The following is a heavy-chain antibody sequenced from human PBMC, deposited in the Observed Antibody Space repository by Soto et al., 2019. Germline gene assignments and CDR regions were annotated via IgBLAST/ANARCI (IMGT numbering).Heavy chain of an antibody. Sequence: GGSLRVSCAASGFTFSSYWMHWVRQAPGKGLVWVSRINSDGSSTSYADSVKGRFTISRDNAKNTLYLQMDSLRAEDTAVFYCATGGAVAGLRNALDFWGQGTMVTVSS. CDR3: ATGGAVAGLRNALDF. CDR2: INSDGSST. V-gene: IGHV3-74*01. J-gene: IGHJ3*01. D-gene: IGHD6-19*01. CDR1: GFTFSSYW.